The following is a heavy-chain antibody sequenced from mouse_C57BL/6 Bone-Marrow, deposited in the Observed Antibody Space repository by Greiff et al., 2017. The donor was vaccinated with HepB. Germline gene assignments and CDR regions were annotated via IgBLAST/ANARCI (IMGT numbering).Heavy chain of an antibody. V-gene: IGHV1-50*01. J-gene: IGHJ2*01. CDR3: ARGLLRLDY. CDR2: IDPSDSYT. D-gene: IGHD1-1*01. CDR1: GYTFTSYW. Sequence: QVQLKQPGAELVKPGASVKLSCKASGYTFTSYWMQWVKQRPGQGLEWIGEIDPSDSYTNYNQKFKGKATLTVDTSSSTAYMQLSSLTSEDSAVYYCARGLLRLDYWGQGTTLTVSS.